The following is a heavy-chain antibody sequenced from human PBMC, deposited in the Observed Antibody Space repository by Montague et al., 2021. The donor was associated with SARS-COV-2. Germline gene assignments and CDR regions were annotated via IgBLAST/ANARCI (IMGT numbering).Heavy chain of an antibody. D-gene: IGHD3/OR15-3a*01. V-gene: IGHV4-31*03. CDR2: FYYSGST. J-gene: IGHJ6*02. CDR3: ARDLGRTGYYYGLDV. Sequence: TLSLTCTVSGGSLSSGGYYWSWIRQLPGKGLEWLGYFYYSGSTYNNPSLKSRVFISADMSKNQFFLNLTSVTAADAAVYYCARDLGRTGYYYGLDVWGQGTTVTVSS. CDR1: GGSLSSGGYY.